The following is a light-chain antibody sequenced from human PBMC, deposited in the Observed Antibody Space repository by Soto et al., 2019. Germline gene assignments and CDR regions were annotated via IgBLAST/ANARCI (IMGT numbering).Light chain of an antibody. V-gene: IGKV3-20*01. Sequence: EIVLTQSPGTLSLSPGEGVTLSCRASQSVSSSYLAWYQQKPGQAPRLLIYGASSRATGIPDRFSGSGSGTDFTLTISRLEPEDFAAYYCQQYGSSPWMYTFGQGTKVDIK. CDR1: QSVSSSY. J-gene: IGKJ2*01. CDR3: QQYGSSPWMYT. CDR2: GAS.